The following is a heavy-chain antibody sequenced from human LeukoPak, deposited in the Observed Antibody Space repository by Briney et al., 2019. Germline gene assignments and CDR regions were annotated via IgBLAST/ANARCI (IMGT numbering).Heavy chain of an antibody. CDR1: GYTFTGYY. J-gene: IGHJ4*02. CDR2: INPNSGGT. Sequence: ASVKVSCKASGYTFTGYYMHWVRQAPGQGLEWMGWINPNSGGTNYAQKFQGRVTMTRDTSISTAYMELSRLRSDDTAVYYCARADSRGWCRGPGYWGQGTLVTVSS. CDR3: ARADSRGWCRGPGY. V-gene: IGHV1-2*02. D-gene: IGHD6-19*01.